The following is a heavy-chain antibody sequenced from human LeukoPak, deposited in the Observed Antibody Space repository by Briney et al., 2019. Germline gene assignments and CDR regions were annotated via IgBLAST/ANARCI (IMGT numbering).Heavy chain of an antibody. CDR3: ARVVGFGELFVYYYGMDV. V-gene: IGHV1-8*01. CDR2: MNPNSGNT. J-gene: IGHJ6*02. D-gene: IGHD3-10*01. CDR1: GYTFTSYD. Sequence: ASVKVSCKASGYTFTSYDINWVRQATGQGLEWMGWMNPNSGNTGYAQKFQGRVTMTRNTSISTAYMELSSLRSEDTAVYYCARVVGFGELFVYYYGMDVWGQGTTVTVSS.